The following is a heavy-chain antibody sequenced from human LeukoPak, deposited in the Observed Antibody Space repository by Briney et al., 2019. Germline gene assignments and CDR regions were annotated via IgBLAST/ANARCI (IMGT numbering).Heavy chain of an antibody. D-gene: IGHD3-22*01. J-gene: IGHJ4*02. CDR2: VNTNTGNP. CDR1: GYTFTSYA. Sequence: PWASVKVSCKASGYTFTSYAMNWVRQAPGQGLEWMGWVNTNTGNPTYAQGFTGRFVFSLDTSVSTAYLQISSLKAEDTAVYYCARVGGYYDSSGYVDYWGQGTLVTVSS. V-gene: IGHV7-4-1*02. CDR3: ARVGGYYDSSGYVDY.